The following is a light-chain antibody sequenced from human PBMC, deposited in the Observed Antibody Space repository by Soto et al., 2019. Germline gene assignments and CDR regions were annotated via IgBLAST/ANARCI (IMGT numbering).Light chain of an antibody. Sequence: EIVLTQSPGTLSLSPGDRATLSCRASQIISSAYLAWYQQRPGQAPRLLIYASSSRATGIPDRFSGSGSGTYFTLTISRLEPEDFAVYYCQQCGSSLPWTFGQGTKVEMK. CDR1: QIISSAY. J-gene: IGKJ1*01. CDR3: QQCGSSLPWT. CDR2: ASS. V-gene: IGKV3-20*01.